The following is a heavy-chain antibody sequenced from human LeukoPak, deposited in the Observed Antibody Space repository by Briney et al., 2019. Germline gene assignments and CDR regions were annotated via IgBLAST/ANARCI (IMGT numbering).Heavy chain of an antibody. Sequence: SETLSLTCAVHGGSFSGYSWHWIRQSPEKGLEWIGEINRSGTTSYNESLKSRVTMTVDTSKIQFSLSLRSVTAADTAVYYCARMPKHITILGVVAIKPVWGQGTLVSVSS. V-gene: IGHV4-34*01. CDR1: GGSFSGYS. D-gene: IGHD3-3*01. CDR3: ARMPKHITILGVVAIKPV. J-gene: IGHJ4*02. CDR2: INRSGTT.